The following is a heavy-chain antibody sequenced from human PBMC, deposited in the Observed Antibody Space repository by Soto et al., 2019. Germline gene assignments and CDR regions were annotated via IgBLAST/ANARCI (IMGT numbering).Heavy chain of an antibody. CDR3: ARDYLGGHYYYGMDV. Sequence: GASVKVSCKASGYTFTSYYMHWVRQAPGQGLEWMGIINPSGGSTSYAQKFQGRVTMTRDTSTSTVYMELSSLRSEDTAVYYCARDYLGGHYYYGMDVWGQGTTVTVSS. J-gene: IGHJ6*02. CDR1: GYTFTSYY. V-gene: IGHV1-46*01. CDR2: INPSGGST.